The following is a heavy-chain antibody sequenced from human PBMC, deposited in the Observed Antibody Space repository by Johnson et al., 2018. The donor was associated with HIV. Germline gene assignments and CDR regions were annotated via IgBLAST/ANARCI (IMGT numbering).Heavy chain of an antibody. D-gene: IGHD3-10*01. CDR3: ARGYYYGSGSYYNSGAFDI. Sequence: VQLVESGGGVVQPGGSLRLSCATSGFSFSSYGMYWVRQAPGKGLEWVSVIYSGGSTYYTDSVKGRFTISRENAKNSLYLQMNSLTAGDTAVYYCARGYYYGSGSYYNSGAFDIWGQGTMVTVSS. J-gene: IGHJ3*02. CDR1: GFSFSSYG. CDR2: IYSGGST. V-gene: IGHV3-NL1*01.